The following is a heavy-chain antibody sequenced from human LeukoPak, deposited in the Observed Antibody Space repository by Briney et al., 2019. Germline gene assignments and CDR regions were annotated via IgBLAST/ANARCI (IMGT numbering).Heavy chain of an antibody. V-gene: IGHV3-21*04. J-gene: IGHJ5*02. CDR3: ARDLLSWFGEHNWFDP. CDR1: GFTFSSYS. CDR2: ISGSSSYI. Sequence: GGSLRLSCAASGFTFSSYSMNWVRQAPGKGLEWVSSISGSSSYIYYADSVKGRFTTSRDNAKNSLYLQMNSLRAEDTAVYYCARDLLSWFGEHNWFDPWGQGTLVTVSS. D-gene: IGHD3-10*01.